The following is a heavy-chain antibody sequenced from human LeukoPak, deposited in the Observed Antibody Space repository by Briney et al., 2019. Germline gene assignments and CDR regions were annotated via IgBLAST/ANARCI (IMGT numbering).Heavy chain of an antibody. D-gene: IGHD4-17*01. CDR3: ARVRYGDYSIDY. J-gene: IGHJ4*02. Sequence: GGSLRLSCAASGFTFSSYGMHWVRQAPGKGLEWVAVISYDGSNKYYADSVKGRFTISRDNSKNTLYLQMNSLRAEDMAVYYCARVRYGDYSIDYWGQGTLVTVSS. CDR1: GFTFSSYG. CDR2: ISYDGSNK. V-gene: IGHV3-30*03.